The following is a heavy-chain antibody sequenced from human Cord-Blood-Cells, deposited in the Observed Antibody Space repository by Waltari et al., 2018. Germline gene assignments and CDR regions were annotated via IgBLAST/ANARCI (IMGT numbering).Heavy chain of an antibody. CDR1: VFTDRSNY. V-gene: IGHV3-53*01. CDR3: ARDGTGTTEGAFDI. CDR2: IYSGGST. Sequence: EVQLVESGGGLLQTGGSLRLSCVASVFTDRSNYMRWVRQAPGKGLEWVSVIYSGGSTYYADSRDNSKNTLYLQMNSLRAEDTAVYYCARDGTGTTEGAFDIWGQGTMVTVSS. J-gene: IGHJ3*02. D-gene: IGHD1-7*01.